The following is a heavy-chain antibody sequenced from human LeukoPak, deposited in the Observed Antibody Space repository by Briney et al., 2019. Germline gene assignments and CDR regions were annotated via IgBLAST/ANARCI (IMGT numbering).Heavy chain of an antibody. V-gene: IGHV4-59*01. Sequence: SETLSLTCTVSGGSISTYYWSWIRQPPGKGLEWIGYIYYSGSTNYNPPLKSRVIISVDTSKNQISLKLSSVTAADTAVYYCARDGSDYYSRNWFDPWGQGTPVTVSS. J-gene: IGHJ5*02. D-gene: IGHD3-22*01. CDR1: GGSISTYY. CDR2: IYYSGST. CDR3: ARDGSDYYSRNWFDP.